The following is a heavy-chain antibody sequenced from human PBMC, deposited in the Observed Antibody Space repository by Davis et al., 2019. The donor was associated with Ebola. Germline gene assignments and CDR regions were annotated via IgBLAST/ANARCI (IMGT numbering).Heavy chain of an antibody. CDR1: GFTVSSNY. CDR3: ARDDYYYDSSGYFHFDY. V-gene: IGHV3-66*01. CDR2: IYSGGST. D-gene: IGHD3-22*01. J-gene: IGHJ4*02. Sequence: GESLKISCAASGFTVSSNYMSWVRQAPGKGLEWVSVIYSGGSTYYADSVKGRFTISRDNSKNTLYLQMNSLRAEDTAVYYCARDDYYYDSSGYFHFDYWGQGTLVTVSS.